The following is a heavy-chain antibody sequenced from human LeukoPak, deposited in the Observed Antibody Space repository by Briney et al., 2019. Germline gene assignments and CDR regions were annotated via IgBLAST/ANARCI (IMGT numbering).Heavy chain of an antibody. V-gene: IGHV1-18*01. J-gene: IGHJ4*02. CDR1: GYTFTSYG. CDR3: ARDQGYRRRYFDY. Sequence: ASVKVSCKASGYTFTSYGISWVRQAPGQALEWMGWISAYNGNTNYAQKLQGRVTMTTDTSTSTDYMELRSLRSDDTAVYYCARDQGYRRRYFDYWGEGTLVTVSS. CDR2: ISAYNGNT. D-gene: IGHD5-18*01.